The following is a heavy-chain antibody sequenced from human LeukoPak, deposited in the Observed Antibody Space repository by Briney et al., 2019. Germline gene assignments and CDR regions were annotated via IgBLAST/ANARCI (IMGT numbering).Heavy chain of an antibody. CDR3: AREVYYYDSSGVGY. D-gene: IGHD3-22*01. CDR2: IKQDGSEK. J-gene: IGHJ4*02. Sequence: GGSLRLSCAASGFTFSSYWMSWVRQAPGKGLEWVANIKQDGSEKYYVDSVKGRFTISRDNAKNSLYLQMNSLRAEDTAVYYCAREVYYYDSSGVGYRGQGTLVTVSS. V-gene: IGHV3-7*01. CDR1: GFTFSSYW.